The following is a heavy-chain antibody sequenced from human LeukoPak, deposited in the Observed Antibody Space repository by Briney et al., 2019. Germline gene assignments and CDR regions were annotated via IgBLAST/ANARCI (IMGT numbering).Heavy chain of an antibody. CDR3: ARAMSSYSSGWYFDY. D-gene: IGHD6-19*01. Sequence: ASVKVSCKASGYTFTGYYMHWVRQAPGQGLEWMGWINPNSSGTNYAQKFQGWVTMTRDTSISTAYMELSRLRSDDTAVYYCARAMSSYSSGWYFDYWGQGTLVTVSS. V-gene: IGHV1-2*04. J-gene: IGHJ4*02. CDR1: GYTFTGYY. CDR2: INPNSSGT.